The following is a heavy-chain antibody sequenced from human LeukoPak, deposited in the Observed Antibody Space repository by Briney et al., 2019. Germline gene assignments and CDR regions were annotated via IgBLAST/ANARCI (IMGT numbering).Heavy chain of an antibody. V-gene: IGHV3-7*01. D-gene: IGHD6-19*01. CDR1: GFPFSSYW. Sequence: GSLSLSFVASGFPFSSYWMTWVRRAPGKGLEWVANIKEDGSEKYYVDSVKGRFSISRDNAKNSLFLQMSSPRAEDTAVYYCARDRYSSKWGQGTLVTVSS. CDR2: IKEDGSEK. CDR3: ARDRYSSK. J-gene: IGHJ1*01.